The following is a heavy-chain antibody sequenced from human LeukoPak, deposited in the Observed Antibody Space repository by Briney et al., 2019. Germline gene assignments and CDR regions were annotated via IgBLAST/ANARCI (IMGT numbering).Heavy chain of an antibody. Sequence: ASVKVSCKASGGTFSSYAISWVRQAPGQGLEWMGRIIPILGIANYAQKFQGRVTITADKSTSTAYMELSSLRSEDTAVYYCARLYYDILTGRSAWGQGTLVTVSS. CDR1: GGTFSSYA. CDR2: IIPILGIA. D-gene: IGHD3-9*01. CDR3: ARLYYDILTGRSA. V-gene: IGHV1-69*04. J-gene: IGHJ5*02.